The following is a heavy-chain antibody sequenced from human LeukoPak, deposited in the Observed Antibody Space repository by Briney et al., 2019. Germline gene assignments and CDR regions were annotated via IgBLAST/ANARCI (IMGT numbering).Heavy chain of an antibody. D-gene: IGHD4-17*01. CDR2: ITSGGTTI. CDR3: ARDYSTVTTFFDY. J-gene: IGHJ4*02. CDR1: GFTFRTYD. V-gene: IGHV3-48*01. Sequence: GGSLRLSCAASGFTFRTYDMNWVRQAPGKGLEWVSYITSGGTTIYYADSVKGRFTISRDNAKNSLYLQMNSLRAEDTAVYYCARDYSTVTTFFDYWGQGTLVTVSS.